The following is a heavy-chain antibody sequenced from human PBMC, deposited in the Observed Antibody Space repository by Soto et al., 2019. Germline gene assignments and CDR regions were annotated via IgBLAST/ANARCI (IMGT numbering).Heavy chain of an antibody. V-gene: IGHV1-18*01. D-gene: IGHD6-6*01. Sequence: ASVKVSCKASGYTFTSYGISWVRQAPGQGLEWMGWISAYNGNTNYAQKLQGRVTMTTDTSTSTAYMELRSLRSDDTAVYYCARAPSYSSSSEDYYYMDVWGKGTTVTVSS. CDR1: GYTFTSYG. CDR3: ARAPSYSSSSEDYYYMDV. J-gene: IGHJ6*03. CDR2: ISAYNGNT.